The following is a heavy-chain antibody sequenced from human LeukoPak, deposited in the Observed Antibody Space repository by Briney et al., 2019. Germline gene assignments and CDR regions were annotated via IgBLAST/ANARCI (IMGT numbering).Heavy chain of an antibody. CDR2: INHSGST. Sequence: GSLRLSCAASGFTVSSNYMSWVRQAPGKGLEWIGEINHSGSTNYNPSLKSRVTISVDTSKNQFSLKLSSVTAADTAVYYCASKPYYFDYWGQGTLVTVSS. J-gene: IGHJ4*02. CDR1: GFTVSSNY. V-gene: IGHV4-34*01. CDR3: ASKPYYFDY.